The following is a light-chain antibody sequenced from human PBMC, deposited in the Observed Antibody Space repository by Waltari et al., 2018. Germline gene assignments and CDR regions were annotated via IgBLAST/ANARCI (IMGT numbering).Light chain of an antibody. CDR2: DVS. J-gene: IGLJ3*02. CDR3: CSYAGRYTWV. Sequence: QSALTQPRSVSGSPGQSVTISCTGTSSDVGGYNYVSWFQQHPGKAPKLMIHDVSKRPSWHPSRFSGSKSGNTASLTISGLQADDETDYYCCSYAGRYTWVFGGGTKLTVL. CDR1: SSDVGGYNY. V-gene: IGLV2-11*01.